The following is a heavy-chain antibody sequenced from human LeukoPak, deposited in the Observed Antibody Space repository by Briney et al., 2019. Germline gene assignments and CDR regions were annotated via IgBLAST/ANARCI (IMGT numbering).Heavy chain of an antibody. J-gene: IGHJ4*02. CDR3: ARRGAAWLRMRVVYFDY. V-gene: IGHV3-7*01. CDR2: IKQDGSEK. CDR1: GFTFSSYW. D-gene: IGHD5-12*01. Sequence: GGSLRLSCAASGFTFSSYWMSWVRQAPGKGLEWVANIKQDGSEKYYVDSVKGRFTISRDNAKNSLYLQMNSLRAEDTAVYYCARRGAAWLRMRVVYFDYWGQGTLVTVSS.